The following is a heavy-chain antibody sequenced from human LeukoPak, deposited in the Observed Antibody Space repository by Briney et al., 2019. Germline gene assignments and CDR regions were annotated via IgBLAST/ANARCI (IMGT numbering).Heavy chain of an antibody. CDR3: ARYAKAGPTSSSLIFDY. CDR1: GVSISSYY. V-gene: IGHV4-59*08. J-gene: IGHJ4*02. CDR2: IYYSGST. Sequence: PSETLSLTCAVYGVSISSYYWSWIRQPPGKGLEWIGYIYYSGSTNYNPSLKSRVTISVDTSKNQFSLKLSSVTAADTAVYYCARYAKAGPTSSSLIFDYWGQGTLVTVSS. D-gene: IGHD6-13*01.